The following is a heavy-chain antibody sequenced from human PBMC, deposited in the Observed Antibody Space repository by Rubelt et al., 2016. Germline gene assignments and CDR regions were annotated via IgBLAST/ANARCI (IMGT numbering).Heavy chain of an antibody. CDR3: ARDQYLIPEGHQVFDP. CDR2: IYYSGST. D-gene: IGHD2-21*01. V-gene: IGHV4-59*01. CDR1: GGSISSYY. Sequence: QVQLQESGPGLVKPSETLSLTCTVSGGSISSYYWSWIRQPPGKGLEWIGYIYYSGSTNYNPSLKSLVILSVDTSKNQFALKLSAVRAADTASYYCARDQYLIPEGHQVFDPWGQGTLVTVSS. J-gene: IGHJ5*02.